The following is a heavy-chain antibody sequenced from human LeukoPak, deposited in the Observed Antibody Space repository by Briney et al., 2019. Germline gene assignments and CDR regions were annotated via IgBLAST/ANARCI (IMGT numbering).Heavy chain of an antibody. D-gene: IGHD1-26*01. Sequence: SETLSLTCSVSDGSNSRYYWSWIRQPPGEGLEWIGFISYTGSTNYNPSLKSRVTVSVDTSKNQFSLKVTSVTAADTAVYYCARTIKSGNYYWFDPWGQGTLVTVSS. CDR2: ISYTGST. CDR3: ARTIKSGNYYWFDP. CDR1: DGSNSRYY. V-gene: IGHV4-59*01. J-gene: IGHJ5*02.